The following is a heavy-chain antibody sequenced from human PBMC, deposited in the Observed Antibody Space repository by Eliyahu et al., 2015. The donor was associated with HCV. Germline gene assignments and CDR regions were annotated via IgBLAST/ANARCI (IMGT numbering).Heavy chain of an antibody. CDR2: IRXDESEK. CDR1: GFTFSXYW. V-gene: IGHV3-7*01. J-gene: IGHJ4*02. D-gene: IGHD4-11*01. CDR3: ARLGVGGSSGHSNYRELDY. Sequence: EVHLVESGGGLVQPGGSLRLXCTASGFTFSXYWXTWVRQGPGKGVWGVANIRXDESEKEYVDSVKGRFTVSRDNAKNSLYLHMNGLRVEDTALYYCARLGVGGSSGHSNYRELDYWGQGTLVTVSS.